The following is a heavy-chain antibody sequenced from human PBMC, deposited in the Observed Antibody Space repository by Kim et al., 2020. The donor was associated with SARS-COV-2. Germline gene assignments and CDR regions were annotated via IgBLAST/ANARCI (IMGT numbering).Heavy chain of an antibody. CDR1: GGSFSGYY. V-gene: IGHV4-34*01. CDR2: INHSGRT. J-gene: IGHJ4*02. Sequence: SETLSLTCAVYGGSFSGYYWSWIRQPPGKGLESIGEINHSGRTNYNPSLKSRVTISVNTSKNQFSLKLTSVTAADTAVYYCARRLSNTSGWGSHYCDLWGQGILVTVSS. D-gene: IGHD3-10*01. CDR3: ARRLSNTSGWGSHYCDL.